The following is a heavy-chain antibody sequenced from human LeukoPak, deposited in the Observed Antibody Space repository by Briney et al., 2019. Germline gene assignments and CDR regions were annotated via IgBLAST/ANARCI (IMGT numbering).Heavy chain of an antibody. CDR3: ARASGYSYGYYFDY. D-gene: IGHD5-18*01. J-gene: IGHJ4*02. Sequence: GRSLRLSCAASGFTFSSYAMHWVRQAPGKGLEWVAVISYDGSNKYYADSVKGRFTISRDNSKNTLYLQMNSLRAEDTAVYYCARASGYSYGYYFDYWGQGTLVTVSS. CDR1: GFTFSSYA. CDR2: ISYDGSNK. V-gene: IGHV3-30*04.